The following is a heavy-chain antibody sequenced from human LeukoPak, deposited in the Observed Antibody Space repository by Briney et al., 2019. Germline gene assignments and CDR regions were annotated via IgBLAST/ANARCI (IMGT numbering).Heavy chain of an antibody. CDR1: GFTFGFYE. CDR2: IKSSGSSI. V-gene: IGHV3-48*03. D-gene: IGHD3-10*02. CDR3: AELGITMIGGV. J-gene: IGHJ6*04. Sequence: GGSLRLSCATSGFTFGFYEMNWVRQAPGKGLEWVSYIKSSGSSIYYADSVKGRFTISRDNAKNSLYLQMNSLRAEDTAVYYCAELGITMIGGVWGKGTTVTISS.